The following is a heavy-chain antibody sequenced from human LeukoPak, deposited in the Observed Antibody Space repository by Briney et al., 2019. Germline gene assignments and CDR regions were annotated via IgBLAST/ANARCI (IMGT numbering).Heavy chain of an antibody. D-gene: IGHD3-10*01. CDR2: IRYDGSTK. J-gene: IGHJ4*02. V-gene: IGHV3-30*02. Sequence: GGSLRLSCAASGFTFSSYGMHWVRQAPGKGLEWVAFIRYDGSTKYYADSVKGRFTISRDNSKNTLYLQMNSLRAEDTAVYYCAKDGYRTYYYGSGSYYNIDYWGQGTLVTVSS. CDR1: GFTFSSYG. CDR3: AKDGYRTYYYGSGSYYNIDY.